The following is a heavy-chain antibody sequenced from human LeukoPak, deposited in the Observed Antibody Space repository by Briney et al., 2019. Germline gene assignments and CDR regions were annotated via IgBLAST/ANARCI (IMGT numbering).Heavy chain of an antibody. CDR1: GFTFSSYS. V-gene: IGHV3-21*01. Sequence: GGSLRLSCAASGFTFSSYSMNWVRQAPGKGLEWVSSISSSSSYIYYADSVKGRFTISRDDAKNSLYLQMNSLRAEDTAVYYCARYFGEAVARDAFDIWGQGTMVTVSS. CDR2: ISSSSSYI. J-gene: IGHJ3*02. CDR3: ARYFGEAVARDAFDI. D-gene: IGHD6-19*01.